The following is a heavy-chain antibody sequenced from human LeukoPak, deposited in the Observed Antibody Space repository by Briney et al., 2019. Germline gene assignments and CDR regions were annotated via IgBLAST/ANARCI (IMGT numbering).Heavy chain of an antibody. V-gene: IGHV4-34*01. CDR2: INHSGST. Sequence: SETLSLTCAVYGGSFSGYYWSWIRQPPGKGLEWIGEINHSGSTNYNPSLKSRVTISVDTSKNQFSLKLSSVTAADTAVYYCAITKIRGYSYGPQDRPLLWFDPWGQGTLVTVSS. J-gene: IGHJ5*02. CDR3: AITKIRGYSYGPQDRPLLWFDP. D-gene: IGHD5-18*01. CDR1: GGSFSGYY.